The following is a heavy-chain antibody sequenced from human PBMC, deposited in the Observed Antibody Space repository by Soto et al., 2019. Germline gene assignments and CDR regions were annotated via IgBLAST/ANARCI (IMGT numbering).Heavy chain of an antibody. V-gene: IGHV4-34*01. J-gene: IGHJ4*02. CDR3: ARRLFYSGSWFGY. D-gene: IGHD6-13*01. CDR2: INHSGST. CDR1: GGSFSGYY. Sequence: QVQLQQWGAGLLKPSATLSLTCAVSGGSFSGYYWSWIRQPPGKGLEWIGEINHSGSTNYTPSLSSRVTISVDTSMNQFSLNLSYVTAADAAVYYCARRLFYSGSWFGYWGQGTLVTVSS.